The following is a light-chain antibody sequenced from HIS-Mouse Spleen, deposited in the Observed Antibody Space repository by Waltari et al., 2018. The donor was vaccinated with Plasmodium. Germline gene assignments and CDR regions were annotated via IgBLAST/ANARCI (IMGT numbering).Light chain of an antibody. J-gene: IGKJ4*01. CDR1: QSVSSY. CDR2: DAA. Sequence: EIVLTQSPATLSLSPGERATLSCRASQSVSSYLAWYQQEPGQAPRLLIYDAANRAAGIPARFRGRGSGTDVTLTISSLEPEDFAAYYCQQRSNWPPLTFGGGTKVEIK. V-gene: IGKV3-11*01. CDR3: QQRSNWPPLT.